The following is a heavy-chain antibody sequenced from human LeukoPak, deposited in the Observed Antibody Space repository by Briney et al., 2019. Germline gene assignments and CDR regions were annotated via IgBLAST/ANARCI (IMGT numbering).Heavy chain of an antibody. D-gene: IGHD2-15*01. J-gene: IGHJ4*02. CDR2: ISGSGGST. CDR1: GFTFSSYA. CDR3: ATNGNIVVVVAIFDY. Sequence: GGSLRLSCAASGFTFSSYAMSWVRQAPGKGLEWVSPISGSGGSTYYADSVKGRFTISRDNSKNTLYLQMNSLRAEDTAVYYCATNGNIVVVVAIFDYWGQGTLVTVSS. V-gene: IGHV3-23*01.